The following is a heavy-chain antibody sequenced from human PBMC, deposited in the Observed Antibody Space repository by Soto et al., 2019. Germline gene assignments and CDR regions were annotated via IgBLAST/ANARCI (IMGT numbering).Heavy chain of an antibody. CDR1: GGSISSGGYS. Sequence: QLQLQESGSGLVKPSQTLSLTCAVSGGSISSGGYSWSWIRQPSGKGLEWIGYIYHSGSTYYNPSLKSRVTISVDRSKNQFSLKLSSVTAADTAVYYCARETQWSAAARNVFDYWGQGTLVTVSS. CDR3: ARETQWSAAARNVFDY. CDR2: IYHSGST. D-gene: IGHD6-13*01. V-gene: IGHV4-30-2*01. J-gene: IGHJ4*02.